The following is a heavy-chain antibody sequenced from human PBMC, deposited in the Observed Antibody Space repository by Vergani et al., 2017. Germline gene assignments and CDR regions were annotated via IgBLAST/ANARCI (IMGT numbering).Heavy chain of an antibody. CDR2: ISGSGGST. V-gene: IGHV3-23*01. CDR3: AKSDSSRPTSLHFQH. Sequence: EVQLLESGGGLVQPGGSLRLSCAASGFTFSSYAMSWVRQAPGKGLEWVSAISGSGGSTYYADSVKGRFTISRDNSNNTLYLQMNSLRAEDTAVYYCAKSDSSRPTSLHFQHWGQGTLVTVSS. CDR1: GFTFSSYA. J-gene: IGHJ1*01. D-gene: IGHD6-13*01.